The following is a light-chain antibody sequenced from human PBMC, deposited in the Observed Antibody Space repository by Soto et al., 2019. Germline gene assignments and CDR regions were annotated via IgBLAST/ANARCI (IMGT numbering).Light chain of an antibody. CDR3: SSYAGNNNPYV. V-gene: IGLV2-8*01. J-gene: IGLJ1*01. Sequence: QSALTQPPSASESPGQSVTISCTGTSSDVGGYNYVSWYQHHPGKAPKLMVSEVSKRPSGVPDRFSGSKSGNTASLTVSGLQAEDEADYYCSSYAGNNNPYVFGTGTKLTVL. CDR1: SSDVGGYNY. CDR2: EVS.